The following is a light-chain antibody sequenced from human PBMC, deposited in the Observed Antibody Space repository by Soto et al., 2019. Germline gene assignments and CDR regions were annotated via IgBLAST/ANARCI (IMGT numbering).Light chain of an antibody. Sequence: QSVLTQPASVSGSPGQSITISCTGTSVDIGANNYVSWYQQHPGKAPKLIIYDVSNRPWGVSHRFSGSKSGNTASLTIAGLQAEDEADYHCSSYTGSNTHVVFGGGTKLTVL. J-gene: IGLJ2*01. V-gene: IGLV2-14*01. CDR3: SSYTGSNTHVV. CDR2: DVS. CDR1: SVDIGANNY.